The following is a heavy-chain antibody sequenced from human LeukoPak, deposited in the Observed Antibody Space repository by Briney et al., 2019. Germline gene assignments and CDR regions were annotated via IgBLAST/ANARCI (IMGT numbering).Heavy chain of an antibody. CDR2: IYPGDSDT. CDR1: DSNFTSYW. V-gene: IGHV5-51*01. J-gene: IGHJ4*02. Sequence: KPGESLQISCKGSDSNFTSYWIGWVRQMPGKGLEWMGIIYPGDSDTRYSPSFQGQVTISADKSISTAYLQWSSLKASDTAMYYCATGPQYCDSGYYFDYWGQGTLVTVSS. D-gene: IGHD4-17*01. CDR3: ATGPQYCDSGYYFDY.